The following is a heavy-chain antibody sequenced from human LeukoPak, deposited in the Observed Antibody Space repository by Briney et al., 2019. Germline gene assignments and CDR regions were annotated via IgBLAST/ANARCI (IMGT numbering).Heavy chain of an antibody. V-gene: IGHV4-39*07. Sequence: SETLSLTCTVSGGSISSSSYYWGWIRQPPGKGLEWIGSIYYSGSTYYNPSLKSRVTISVDTSKNQFSLKLSSVTAADTVVYYCVRGPHSSSWRYYFDYWGQGALVTVSS. J-gene: IGHJ4*02. CDR3: VRGPHSSSWRYYFDY. CDR2: IYYSGST. D-gene: IGHD6-13*01. CDR1: GGSISSSSYY.